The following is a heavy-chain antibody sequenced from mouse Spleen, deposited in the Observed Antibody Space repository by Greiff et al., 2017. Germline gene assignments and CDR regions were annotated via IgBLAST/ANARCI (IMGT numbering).Heavy chain of an antibody. CDR1: GYSITSGYD. V-gene: IGHV3-1*01. D-gene: IGHD2-5*01. CDR3: ARGSNYGAMDY. CDR2: ISYSGST. Sequence: EVQRVESGPGMVKPSQSLSLTCTVTGYSITSGYDWHWIRHFPGNKLEWMGYISYSGSTNYNPSLKSRISITHDTSKNHFFLKLNSVTTEDTATYYCARGSNYGAMDYWGQGTSVTVSS. J-gene: IGHJ4*01.